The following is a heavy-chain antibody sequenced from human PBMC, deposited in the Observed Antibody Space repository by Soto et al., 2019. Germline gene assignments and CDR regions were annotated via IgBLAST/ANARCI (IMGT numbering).Heavy chain of an antibody. V-gene: IGHV4-39*01. CDR1: GGSIASTGYY. D-gene: IGHD6-19*01. J-gene: IGHJ5*02. CDR2: IYYSGST. Sequence: QLQLQESGPGLVKPSETLSLTCTVSGGSIASTGYYWGWIRQPPGKGLEWIASIYYSGSTYYNPSLMRRVTLYVDTSNTQSPPKLSSVTAADTAVFYCARRGSCAWCSGWFDPWGQGTLVTVSS. CDR3: ARRGSCAWCSGWFDP.